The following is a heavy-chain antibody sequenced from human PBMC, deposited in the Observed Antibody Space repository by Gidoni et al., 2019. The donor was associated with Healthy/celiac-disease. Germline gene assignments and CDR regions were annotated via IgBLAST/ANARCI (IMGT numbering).Heavy chain of an antibody. CDR1: GGTFSSYA. CDR3: ARVVVVPAAIPEPRYYYYGMDV. V-gene: IGHV1-69*01. Sequence: QVQLVQSGAEVKKPGSSVKVSCKASGGTFSSYAISWVRQATGQGLEWMGGIIPIFGTANYAQKFQGRVTITADESTSTAYMELSSLRSEDTAVYYCARVVVVPAAIPEPRYYYYGMDVWGQGTTVTVSS. J-gene: IGHJ6*02. D-gene: IGHD2-2*02. CDR2: IIPIFGTA.